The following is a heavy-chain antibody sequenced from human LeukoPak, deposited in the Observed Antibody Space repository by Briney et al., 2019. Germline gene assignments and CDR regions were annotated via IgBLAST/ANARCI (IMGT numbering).Heavy chain of an antibody. D-gene: IGHD4-17*01. CDR1: GFTVSSNY. J-gene: IGHJ4*02. CDR2: INHSGST. CDR3: AREPRTTVTTSGGY. Sequence: LRLSCAASGFTVSSNYMSWIRQPPGKGLEWIGEINHSGSTNYNPSLKSRVTISVDTSKNQFSLKLSSVTAADTAVYYCAREPRTTVTTSGGYWGQGTPVTVSS. V-gene: IGHV4-34*09.